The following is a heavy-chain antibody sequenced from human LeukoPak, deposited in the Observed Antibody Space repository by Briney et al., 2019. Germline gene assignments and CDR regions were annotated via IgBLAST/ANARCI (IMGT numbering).Heavy chain of an antibody. CDR1: GGSISSCY. J-gene: IGHJ5*02. CDR2: IYYSGST. V-gene: IGHV4-59*01. D-gene: IGHD3-10*01. Sequence: SETLSLTCTVSGGSISSCYWSWIRQPPGKGLEWIGYIYYSGSTNYNPSLKSRVTISVDTSKNQFSLKLSSVTAADTAVYYCARVRWFGELSRYNWFDPWGQGTLVTVSS. CDR3: ARVRWFGELSRYNWFDP.